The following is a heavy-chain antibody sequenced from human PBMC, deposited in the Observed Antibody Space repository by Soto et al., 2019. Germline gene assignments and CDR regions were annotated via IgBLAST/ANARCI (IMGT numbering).Heavy chain of an antibody. V-gene: IGHV3-21*01. CDR2: ISSSSSYI. D-gene: IGHD5-12*01. J-gene: IGHJ4*02. Sequence: EVQLVESGGGLVKPGGSLRLSCAASGFTFSSYSMNWVRQAPGKGLEWVSSISSSSSYIYYADSVKGRFTISRDNAKNSLYLQMNSLRAEDTAVYYCARAPNRRATLYFDYWGQGTLVTVSS. CDR3: ARAPNRRATLYFDY. CDR1: GFTFSSYS.